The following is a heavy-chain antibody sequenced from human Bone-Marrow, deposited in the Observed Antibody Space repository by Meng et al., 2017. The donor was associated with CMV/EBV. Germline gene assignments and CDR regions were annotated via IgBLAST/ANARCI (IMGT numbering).Heavy chain of an antibody. CDR2: ISYDGSNK. V-gene: IGHV3-30-3*01. Sequence: GESLKIFCAASGFTFSSYAMHWVRQAPGKGLEWVAVISYDGSNKYYADSVKGRFTISRNNAKNSVYLQMNSLRAEDTAVYYCARDPGEGSYGMDVRGRGTAVTVSS. CDR3: ARDPGEGSYGMDV. J-gene: IGHJ6*02. D-gene: IGHD1-14*01. CDR1: GFTFSSYA.